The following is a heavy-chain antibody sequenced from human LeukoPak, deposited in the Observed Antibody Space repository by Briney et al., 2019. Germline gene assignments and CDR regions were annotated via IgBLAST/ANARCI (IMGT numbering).Heavy chain of an antibody. Sequence: SETLSLTCTVSGGSIGSTSYYWGWIRQPPGKGLEWIGSIYYSWDTYYNPSLKSRVTISVDTSKNQFSLKLSSVTAADTAVYYCATTSYYYDSPDYWGQGTLVTVSS. J-gene: IGHJ4*02. CDR1: GGSIGSTSYY. V-gene: IGHV4-39*01. CDR3: ATTSYYYDSPDY. CDR2: IYYSWDT. D-gene: IGHD3-22*01.